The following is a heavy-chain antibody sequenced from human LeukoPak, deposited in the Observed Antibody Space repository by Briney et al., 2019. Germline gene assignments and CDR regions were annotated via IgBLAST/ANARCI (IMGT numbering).Heavy chain of an antibody. CDR2: IDYSGGSS. V-gene: IGHV3-23*01. Sequence: GGSLRLSCTVSGFTLSSYEMSWIRQAPGKGLEWVSSIDYSGGSSYYADSVKGRFTISRDNSKNTLYVQMNSLRAEDTAVYYCARQTEYYSSGWYDVFDIWGQGTMVTVSS. J-gene: IGHJ3*02. CDR1: GFTLSSYE. CDR3: ARQTEYYSSGWYDVFDI. D-gene: IGHD6-19*01.